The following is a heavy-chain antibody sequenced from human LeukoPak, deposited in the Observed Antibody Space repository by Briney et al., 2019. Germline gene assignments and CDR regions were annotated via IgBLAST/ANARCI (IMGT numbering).Heavy chain of an antibody. CDR3: VKEARTVTGAFDI. CDR2: INSNGGST. CDR1: GFTFSSYA. Sequence: GGSLRRSCSASGFTFSSYAMHWVRQAPGKGLEYVSGINSNGGSTLYADSVKGRFTISRDNSKNTLYIQMSSLRVEDTAVYYCVKEARTVTGAFDIWGQGTMVTVSS. V-gene: IGHV3-64*05. D-gene: IGHD4-17*01. J-gene: IGHJ3*02.